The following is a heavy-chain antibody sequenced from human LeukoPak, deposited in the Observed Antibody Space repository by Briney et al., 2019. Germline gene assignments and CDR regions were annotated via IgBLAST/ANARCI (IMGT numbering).Heavy chain of an antibody. Sequence: SSETLSLTCAVYGGSFSGYYWSWIRQPPGKGLEWIGEINHSGSTNYNPSLKSRVTISVDTSKNQFSLKLSSVTAADTAVYYCARGLRGDMILTTEYWFDPWGQGTLVTVSS. CDR2: INHSGST. D-gene: IGHD4/OR15-4a*01. CDR1: GGSFSGYY. CDR3: ARGLRGDMILTTEYWFDP. V-gene: IGHV4-34*01. J-gene: IGHJ5*02.